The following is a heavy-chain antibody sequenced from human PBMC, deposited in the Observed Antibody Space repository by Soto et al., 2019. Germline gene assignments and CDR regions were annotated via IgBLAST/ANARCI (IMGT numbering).Heavy chain of an antibody. V-gene: IGHV4-31*03. J-gene: IGHJ5*02. D-gene: IGHD2-15*01. CDR3: AREYCSGGSCYSADGFDP. CDR1: GGSISSGGYY. CDR2: IYYSGST. Sequence: QVQLQESGPGLVKPSQTLSLTCTVSGGSISSGGYYWSWIRQHPGEGLEWIGYIYYSGSTYYNPSLKSRVTISVDTSKNQCSLKLSSVTAADTAVYYCAREYCSGGSCYSADGFDPWGQGTLVTVSS.